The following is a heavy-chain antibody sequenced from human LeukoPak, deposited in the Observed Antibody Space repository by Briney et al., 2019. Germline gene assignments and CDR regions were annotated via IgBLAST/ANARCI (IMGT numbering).Heavy chain of an antibody. Sequence: GASVKVSCKASGYTFTGYYMHWVRQAPGQGLEWMGWINPNSGGTKYAQKFQGRVTLTRDTSISTAYMELSGLRSDDTAVYYCARDHYTSVNCYEYNYYGLDVWGLGTTVTVSS. V-gene: IGHV1-2*02. CDR2: INPNSGGT. J-gene: IGHJ6*02. CDR1: GYTFTGYY. D-gene: IGHD2-2*01. CDR3: ARDHYTSVNCYEYNYYGLDV.